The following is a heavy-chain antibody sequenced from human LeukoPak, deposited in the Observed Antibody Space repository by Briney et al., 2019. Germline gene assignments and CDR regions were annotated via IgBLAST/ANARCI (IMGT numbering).Heavy chain of an antibody. D-gene: IGHD1-26*01. CDR3: ARREGGTTLDY. V-gene: IGHV3-30*04. Sequence: GGSLRLSCAASGFSFSSHTMHWVRQAPGKGLEWVAVISYDGSNKYYVDSVKGRFTISRDNSKNTLYLRMNSLRTEDTAVYYCARREGGTTLDYWGQGTLVTVSS. CDR1: GFSFSSHT. CDR2: ISYDGSNK. J-gene: IGHJ4*02.